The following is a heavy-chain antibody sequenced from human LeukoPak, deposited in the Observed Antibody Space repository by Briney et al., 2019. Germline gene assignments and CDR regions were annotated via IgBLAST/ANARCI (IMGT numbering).Heavy chain of an antibody. V-gene: IGHV4-34*01. J-gene: IGHJ5*01. CDR3: ARGNGEWLLSRPYNWFDS. Sequence: KASETLSLTCAVYGGSFSGYYWSWIRQPPGKGLEWIGEINHSGSTNYNPSLKSRVTISVDTSKNQFSLKLSSVTAADTAVYYCARGNGEWLLSRPYNWFDSWGQGTLVTVSS. D-gene: IGHD3-3*01. CDR1: GGSFSGYY. CDR2: INHSGST.